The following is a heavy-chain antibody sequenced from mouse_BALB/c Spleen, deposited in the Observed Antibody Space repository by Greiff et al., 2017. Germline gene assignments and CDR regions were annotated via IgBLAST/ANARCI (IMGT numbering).Heavy chain of an antibody. CDR2: ISSGGSYT. V-gene: IGHV5-9-4*01. Sequence: EVKLMESGGGLVKPGGSLKLSCAASGFTFSSYAMSWVRQSPEKRLEWVAEISSGGSYTYYPDTVTGRFTISRDNAKNTLYLEMSSLRSEDTAMYYCAREGITTATRAMDYWGQGTSVTVSS. J-gene: IGHJ4*01. CDR3: AREGITTATRAMDY. D-gene: IGHD1-2*01. CDR1: GFTFSSYA.